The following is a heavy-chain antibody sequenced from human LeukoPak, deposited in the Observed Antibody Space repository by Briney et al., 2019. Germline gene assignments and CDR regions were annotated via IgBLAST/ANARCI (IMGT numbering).Heavy chain of an antibody. Sequence: PGGSLRLSCAASGFTFSDYDMHWVRQATGKGLEWVSAIGTAGDTYYTGSVKGRFTISRENAKNSLYLQMNSLRAGDTAVYYCVRVAKERVGGVYYFDYWGQGTPVTDSS. D-gene: IGHD1-1*01. J-gene: IGHJ4*02. CDR2: IGTAGDT. CDR1: GFTFSDYD. CDR3: VRVAKERVGGVYYFDY. V-gene: IGHV3-13*01.